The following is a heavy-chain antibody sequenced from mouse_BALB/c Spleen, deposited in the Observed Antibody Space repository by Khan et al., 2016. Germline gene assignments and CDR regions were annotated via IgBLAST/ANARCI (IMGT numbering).Heavy chain of an antibody. V-gene: IGHV1-15*01. Sequence: QVQLQQSGAELVRPWASLTLSCKVSGYSFTGYEMHWVKQTPVHGLEWIGAIDPETGGTAYTQKFKGKATLTADKSSSTAYMELRSLTSEDSAGSSCSRAISYGNSGDGCFDVWGKDRTVTGSS. J-gene: IGHJ1*03. CDR2: IDPETGGT. D-gene: IGHD2-1*01. CDR1: GYSFTGYE. CDR3: SRAISYGNSGDGCFDV.